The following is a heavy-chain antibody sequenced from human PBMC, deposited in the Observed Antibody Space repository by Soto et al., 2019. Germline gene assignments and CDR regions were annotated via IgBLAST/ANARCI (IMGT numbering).Heavy chain of an antibody. V-gene: IGHV1-3*01. CDR3: ERGIATGKIDP. CDR2: INPDNGNT. Sequence: ASVKVSCKASGYTFTRYTMNWVRQAPGQRLEWMGWINPDNGNTKSSQKFQDRVIITRDTSASTAYMDLSSLRSEDTAVYYCERGIATGKIDPCGQGTLVTVSS. D-gene: IGHD2-15*01. CDR1: GYTFTRYT. J-gene: IGHJ5*02.